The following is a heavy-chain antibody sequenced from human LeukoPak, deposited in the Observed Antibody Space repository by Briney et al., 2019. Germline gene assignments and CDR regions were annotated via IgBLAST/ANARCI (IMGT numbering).Heavy chain of an antibody. CDR3: ARNDYGDYELGY. CDR2: ISAYNSNT. J-gene: IGHJ4*02. V-gene: IGHV1-18*01. Sequence: ASVKVSCKASGYTFTSYGISWVRQAPGQGLEWMGWISAYNSNTNYAQKFQGRVTITADKSTSTAYMELSSLRSEDTAVYYCARNDYGDYELGYWGQGTLVTVSS. D-gene: IGHD4-17*01. CDR1: GYTFTSYG.